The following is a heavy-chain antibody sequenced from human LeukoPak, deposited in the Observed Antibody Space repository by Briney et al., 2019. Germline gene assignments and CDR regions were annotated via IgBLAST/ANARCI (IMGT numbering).Heavy chain of an antibody. J-gene: IGHJ3*02. CDR2: ISSSGSTI. V-gene: IGHV3-11*04. CDR3: AKDRITIFGVVIADAFDI. D-gene: IGHD3-3*01. Sequence: GGSLRLSCAASGFTFSDYCMSWIRQAPGKGLEWVSYISSSGSTIYYADSVKGRFTISRDNSKNTLYLQMNSLRAEDKAVYYCAKDRITIFGVVIADAFDIWGQGTMVTVSS. CDR1: GFTFSDYC.